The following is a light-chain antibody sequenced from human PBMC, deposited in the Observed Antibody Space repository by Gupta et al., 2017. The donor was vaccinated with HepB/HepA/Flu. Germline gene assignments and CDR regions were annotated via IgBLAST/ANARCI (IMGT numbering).Light chain of an antibody. J-gene: IGLJ2*01. CDR1: SLRSNY. V-gene: IGLV3-19*01. CDR3: NSRDSSGNHLRVV. Sequence: SSELTQDPAVSVSLGQTVRITCQGDSLRSNYASWYQQKPGQAPVLVIYGKNNRPSGIPDRFSGSSSGNTASLTITGAQAEDEADYYCNSRDSSGNHLRVVFGGGTKLTVL. CDR2: GKN.